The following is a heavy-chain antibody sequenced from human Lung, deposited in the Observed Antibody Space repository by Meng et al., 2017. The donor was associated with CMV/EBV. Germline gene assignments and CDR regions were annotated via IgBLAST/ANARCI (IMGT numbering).Heavy chain of an antibody. D-gene: IGHD5-12*01. V-gene: IGHV3-21*01. Sequence: GESLKISCVASGFTFSGYSMNWVRQAPGKGLEWLSSISHSSSHIYYADSLKGRFTISRDNANNLLYLQMNCLRAEDSAVYYCVRDVKYSGYDPYYFDNWGQGALVTVSS. J-gene: IGHJ4*02. CDR3: VRDVKYSGYDPYYFDN. CDR2: ISHSSSHI. CDR1: GFTFSGYS.